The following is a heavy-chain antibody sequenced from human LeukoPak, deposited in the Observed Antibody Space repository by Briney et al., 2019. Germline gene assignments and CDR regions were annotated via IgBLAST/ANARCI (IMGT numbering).Heavy chain of an antibody. CDR3: ARGGFWNYFDYYYYYYMDV. J-gene: IGHJ6*03. CDR1: GGTFSSYA. V-gene: IGHV1-69*05. D-gene: IGHD1-7*01. Sequence: WVKVSCKASGGTFSSYAISWVRQAPGQGLEWMGGIIPIFGTANYAQKFQGRVTITTDESTSTAYMELSSLRSEDTAVYYCARGGFWNYFDYYYYYYMDVWGKGTTVTVSS. CDR2: IIPIFGTA.